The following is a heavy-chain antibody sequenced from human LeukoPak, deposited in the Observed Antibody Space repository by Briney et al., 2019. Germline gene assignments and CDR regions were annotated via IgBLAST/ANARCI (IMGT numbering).Heavy chain of an antibody. CDR3: ARDRSSYNSGSYGGVFDY. D-gene: IGHD3-10*01. Sequence: SETLSLTCTVSRGSISSYYWSWIRQPPGKGLEWIGYIYYSGSTHYNPSLKSRVTISVDTSKNQFSLKLSSVTAADTAVYYCARDRSSYNSGSYGGVFDYWGQGTRVTVSS. CDR1: RGSISSYY. J-gene: IGHJ4*02. CDR2: IYYSGST. V-gene: IGHV4-59*01.